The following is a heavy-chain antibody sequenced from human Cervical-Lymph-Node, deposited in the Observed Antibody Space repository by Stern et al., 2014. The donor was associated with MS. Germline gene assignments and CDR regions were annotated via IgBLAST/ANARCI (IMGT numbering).Heavy chain of an antibody. CDR1: GFTVSDHN. CDR2: LRNKTKSDTT. CDR3: ARKKYGLDV. J-gene: IGHJ6*02. Sequence: EVQLLESGGGLVQPGGSLRLSCAVSGFTVSDHNMDWVRQAPGKGLEWVGRLRNKTKSDTTDYAASVRGRFIISRDDSKNLVYLQMNSLKNEDTAVYYCARKKYGLDVWGQGTTVIVSS. V-gene: IGHV3-72*01.